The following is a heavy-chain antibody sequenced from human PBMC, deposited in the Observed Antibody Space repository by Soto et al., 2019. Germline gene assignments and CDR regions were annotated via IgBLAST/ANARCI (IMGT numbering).Heavy chain of an antibody. CDR2: LSGSGGTT. J-gene: IGHJ4*02. CDR1: GVTFSNYA. D-gene: IGHD3-10*01. Sequence: ESGGGLVQPGGSLRLSCTVSGVTFSNYAMNWVRQAPRKGLEWVSSLSGSGGTTYYADSVKGRFIISRDNSKNTLYLLMNSLRAEDTALYYCAKQRADYGSGADTFYFDSWGQGALVTVSS. CDR3: AKQRADYGSGADTFYFDS. V-gene: IGHV3-23*01.